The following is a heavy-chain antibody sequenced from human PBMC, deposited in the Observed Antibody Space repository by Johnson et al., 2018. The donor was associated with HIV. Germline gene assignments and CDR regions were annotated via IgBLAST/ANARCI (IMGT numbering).Heavy chain of an antibody. CDR2: ISFDGSHK. CDR1: GFIFSSYA. J-gene: IGHJ3*01. Sequence: QMLLVESGGGVVQPGRSLRLSCAASGFIFSSYAMHWVRQAPGKGLEWVALISFDGSHKYYADSVKGRFTISRDNSKNTLYLQMNSLRPEDSAVYYCATLWFGEVSVYDAFDVWGQGTMVTVSS. D-gene: IGHD3-10*01. V-gene: IGHV3-30*04. CDR3: ATLWFGEVSVYDAFDV.